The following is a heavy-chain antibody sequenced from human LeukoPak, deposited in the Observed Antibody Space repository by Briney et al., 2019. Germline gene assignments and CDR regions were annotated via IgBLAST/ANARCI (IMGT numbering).Heavy chain of an antibody. Sequence: GGSLRLSCAASGFTFDDYAMHWVRQAPGKGLEWVSGISWNSGSIGYADSVKGRFTISRDNAKNSLYLQMNSLRAEDTALYYCAKDMGAGGATITEAFDIWGQGTMVTVSS. CDR2: ISWNSGSI. CDR1: GFTFDDYA. J-gene: IGHJ3*02. CDR3: AKDMGAGGATITEAFDI. D-gene: IGHD1-26*01. V-gene: IGHV3-9*01.